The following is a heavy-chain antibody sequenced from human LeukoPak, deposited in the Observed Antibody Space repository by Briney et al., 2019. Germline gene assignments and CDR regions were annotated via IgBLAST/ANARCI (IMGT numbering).Heavy chain of an antibody. CDR1: GGSISSYY. CDR3: ARGAVGYCSSTSCKRPFDP. D-gene: IGHD2-2*03. Sequence: SETLSLTCTVSGGSISSYYWSWIRQPAGKGLEWIGRIYTSGSTNYNPSLKSRVTMSVDTSKNQFSLKLSSVTAADTAVYYCARGAVGYCSSTSCKRPFDPWGQGTPVTVSS. V-gene: IGHV4-4*07. CDR2: IYTSGST. J-gene: IGHJ5*02.